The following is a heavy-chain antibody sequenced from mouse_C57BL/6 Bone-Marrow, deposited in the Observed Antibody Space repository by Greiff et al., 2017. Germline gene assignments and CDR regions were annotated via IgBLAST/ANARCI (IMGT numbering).Heavy chain of an antibody. CDR2: IYPGSGNT. D-gene: IGHD2-14*01. CDR3: AIWGGTTRYWYFDV. CDR1: GYSFTSYY. J-gene: IGHJ1*03. V-gene: IGHV1-66*01. Sequence: QVHVQQSGPELVKPGASVKISCKASGYSFTSYYIHWVKQRPGQGLEWIGWIYPGSGNTKYNEQFKGKATLTADTSSSTAYMQLSSLTSEDSAVYDWAIWGGTTRYWYFDVWGTGTTVTVSS.